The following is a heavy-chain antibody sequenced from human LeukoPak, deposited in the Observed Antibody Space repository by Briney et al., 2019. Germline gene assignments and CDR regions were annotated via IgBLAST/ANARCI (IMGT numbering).Heavy chain of an antibody. D-gene: IGHD3-10*01. CDR1: GGSISSYY. Sequence: SETLSLTCTVSGGSISSYYWGWIRQPAGKGLEWIGRIYTSGSTNYNPSLKSRVTMSVDTSKNQFSLKLSSVTAAATAVYYCATTLPGNYGSGSYTFDYWGQGTLVTVSS. CDR3: ATTLPGNYGSGSYTFDY. CDR2: IYTSGST. V-gene: IGHV4-4*07. J-gene: IGHJ4*02.